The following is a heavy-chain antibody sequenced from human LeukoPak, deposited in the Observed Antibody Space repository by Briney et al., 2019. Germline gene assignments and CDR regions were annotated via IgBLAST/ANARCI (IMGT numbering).Heavy chain of an antibody. J-gene: IGHJ6*02. Sequence: KASETLSLTCTVSGVSISSYYWSWIRQPPGQGLEWIGYIYYSGSTNYNPSLKSRVTISVDTYKNQFSLKLSSVTAADAAVYYCARGRGNPGVYDYGMDVWGQGTTVTVSS. D-gene: IGHD4-23*01. CDR2: IYYSGST. CDR1: GVSISSYY. V-gene: IGHV4-59*01. CDR3: ARGRGNPGVYDYGMDV.